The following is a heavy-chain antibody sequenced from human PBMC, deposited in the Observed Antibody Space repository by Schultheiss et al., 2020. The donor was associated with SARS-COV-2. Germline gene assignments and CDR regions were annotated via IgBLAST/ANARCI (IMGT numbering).Heavy chain of an antibody. Sequence: ASVKVSCKASGYTFTSYDINWVRQATGQGLEWMGWMNPNSGNTGYAQKFQGRVTMTRNTSISTAYMELSSLRAEDTAVYYCARATTASTTFADWGQGTLVTVSS. CDR3: ARATTASTTFAD. J-gene: IGHJ4*02. CDR2: MNPNSGNT. D-gene: IGHD4-17*01. CDR1: GYTFTSYD. V-gene: IGHV1-8*01.